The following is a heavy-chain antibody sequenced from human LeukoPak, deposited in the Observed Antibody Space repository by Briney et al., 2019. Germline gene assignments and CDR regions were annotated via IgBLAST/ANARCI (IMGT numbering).Heavy chain of an antibody. V-gene: IGHV1-18*01. CDR2: ISAYNGNT. CDR3: ARTYDSSGYYYWTEAFDI. J-gene: IGHJ3*02. CDR1: GYTFTSYG. D-gene: IGHD3-22*01. Sequence: ASVKVSCKASGYTFTSYGISWVRQAPGQGLEWMGWISAYNGNTNYAQKLQGRVTMTTDASTSTAYMELRGLRSDDTAVYYCARTYDSSGYYYWTEAFDIWGQGTMVTVSS.